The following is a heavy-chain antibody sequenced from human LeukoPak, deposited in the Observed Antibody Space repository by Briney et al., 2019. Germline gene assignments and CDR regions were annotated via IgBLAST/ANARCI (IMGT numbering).Heavy chain of an antibody. V-gene: IGHV3-11*01. CDR1: GFTFSDYY. Sequence: PGGSLRLSCAVSGFTFSDYYMSWIRQAPGKGLEWVSYISSGGSTISHADSVKGRFTISRDNSKNTLYLQMNSLRAEDTAVYYCAKEVPGDPNLDYWGQGTLVTVSS. D-gene: IGHD3-16*01. J-gene: IGHJ4*02. CDR3: AKEVPGDPNLDY. CDR2: ISSGGSTI.